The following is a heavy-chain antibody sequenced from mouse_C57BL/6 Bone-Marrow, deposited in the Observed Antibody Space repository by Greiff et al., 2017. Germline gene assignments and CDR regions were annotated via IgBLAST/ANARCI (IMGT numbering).Heavy chain of an antibody. CDR3: ARDSYGSSGYFDY. V-gene: IGHV1-26*01. J-gene: IGHJ2*03. D-gene: IGHD1-1*01. CDR2: INPNNGGT. Sequence: VQLQQSGPELVKPGASVKISCKASGYTFTDYYMNWVKQSHGKSLEWIGDINPNNGGTSYNQKLKGKATLTVDKSSSTAYMELRSLTSEDSAVYDCARDSYGSSGYFDYWGQGTSLTVSA. CDR1: GYTFTDYY.